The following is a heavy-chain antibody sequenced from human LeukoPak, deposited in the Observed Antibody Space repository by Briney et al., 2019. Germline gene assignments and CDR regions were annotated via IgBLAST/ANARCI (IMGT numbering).Heavy chain of an antibody. CDR1: GFTFSSYA. CDR3: AKDPGTGTTWGYYYYYYGMDV. V-gene: IGHV3-23*01. D-gene: IGHD1-7*01. CDR2: ISGSGGST. Sequence: GGSLRLSCAASGFTFSSYAMSWVRQAPGKGLEWVSAISGSGGSTYYADSVKGRFTISRDNSKNTLYLQMNSLRAEDTAVYYCAKDPGTGTTWGYYYYYYGMDVWGQGTTVTVSS. J-gene: IGHJ6*02.